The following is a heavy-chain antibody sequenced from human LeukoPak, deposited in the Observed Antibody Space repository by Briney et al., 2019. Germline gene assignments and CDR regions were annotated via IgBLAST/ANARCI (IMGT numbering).Heavy chain of an antibody. CDR1: GFTFDDYA. J-gene: IGHJ4*02. V-gene: IGHV3-9*01. CDR2: ISWNSASI. Sequence: PGRSLRLSCAASGFTFDDYAMHWVRQAPGKGLEWVSGISWNSASIGYADSVKGRFTISRDNAKNSLYLQMNSLRAEDTAVYYCARDGLPAYGSGSYSAHFDYWGQGTLVTVSS. D-gene: IGHD3-10*01. CDR3: ARDGLPAYGSGSYSAHFDY.